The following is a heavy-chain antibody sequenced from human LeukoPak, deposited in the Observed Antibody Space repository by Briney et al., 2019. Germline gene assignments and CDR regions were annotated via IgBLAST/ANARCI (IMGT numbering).Heavy chain of an antibody. V-gene: IGHV1-69*06. CDR3: AWLYDFWSGYPDY. D-gene: IGHD3-3*01. CDR1: GYTFTSYG. CDR2: IIPIFGTA. J-gene: IGHJ4*02. Sequence: SVKVSCKASGYTFTSYGISWVRQAPGQGLEWMGGIIPIFGTANYAQKFQGRVTITADKSTSTAYMELSSLRSEDTAVYYCAWLYDFWSGYPDYWGQGTLVTVSS.